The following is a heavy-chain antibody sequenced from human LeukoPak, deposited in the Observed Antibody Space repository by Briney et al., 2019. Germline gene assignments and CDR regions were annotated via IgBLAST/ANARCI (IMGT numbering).Heavy chain of an antibody. CDR2: ISYDGSNK. Sequence: GGSLRLSCAASGFTFSTSAMSWVRQAPGKGLEWVAVISYDGSNKYYADSVKGRFTISRDNSKNTLYLQMNSLRAEDTAVYYCAKVAARPSAFDIWGQGTMVTVSS. J-gene: IGHJ3*02. CDR3: AKVAARPSAFDI. V-gene: IGHV3-30*18. D-gene: IGHD6-6*01. CDR1: GFTFSTSA.